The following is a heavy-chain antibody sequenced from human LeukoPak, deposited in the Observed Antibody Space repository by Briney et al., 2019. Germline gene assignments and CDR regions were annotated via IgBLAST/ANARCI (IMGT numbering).Heavy chain of an antibody. J-gene: IGHJ6*04. CDR3: AELGITMIGGV. D-gene: IGHD3-10*02. CDR2: IGSGGSII. Sequence: PGGSLRLSCAASGFTFSRYEMNWVRQAPGKGLEWVSYIGSGGSIIYYVDSVKGRFTISRDNAKNSLFLQMSSLRAEDTAVYYCAELGITMIGGVWGKGTTVTISS. CDR1: GFTFSRYE. V-gene: IGHV3-48*03.